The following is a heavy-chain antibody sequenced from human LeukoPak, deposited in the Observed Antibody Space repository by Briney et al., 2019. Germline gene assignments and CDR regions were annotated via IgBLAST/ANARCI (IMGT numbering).Heavy chain of an antibody. D-gene: IGHD2-2*01. CDR2: IWYDGSNK. CDR3: ARDLYCSSTSCYGPMGYYFDY. J-gene: IGHJ4*02. Sequence: AGGSLRLSCAASGLTFSSYGMHWVRQAPGKGLEWVAVIWYDGSNKYYADSVKGRFTISRDNAKNSLYLQMNSLRAEDTAVYYCARDLYCSSTSCYGPMGYYFDYWGQGTLVTVSS. V-gene: IGHV3-33*01. CDR1: GLTFSSYG.